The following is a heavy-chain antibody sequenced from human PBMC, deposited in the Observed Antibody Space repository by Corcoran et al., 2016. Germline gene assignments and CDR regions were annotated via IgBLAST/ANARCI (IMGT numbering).Heavy chain of an antibody. D-gene: IGHD3-10*01. Sequence: QLQLQESGPGLVKPSETLSLTCTVSCGSISSSSSSWGWIRQPPGKGLEWIGSIYYSGDAYYNPSLKSRVTISVDTSKNPFSLKLSSVTAADTAVYYCARELSQLILYYYYGMDVWGQGTTVTVSS. V-gene: IGHV4-39*07. J-gene: IGHJ6*02. CDR1: CGSISSSSSS. CDR3: ARELSQLILYYYYGMDV. CDR2: IYYSGDA.